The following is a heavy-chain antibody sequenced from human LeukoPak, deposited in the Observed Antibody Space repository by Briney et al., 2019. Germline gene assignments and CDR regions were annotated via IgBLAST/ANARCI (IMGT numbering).Heavy chain of an antibody. J-gene: IGHJ4*02. CDR1: GYSFTSYW. D-gene: IGHD5-18*01. CDR3: TRGGRFTCGSSEY. CDR2: IYPSDSDT. V-gene: IGHV5-51*01. Sequence: GEPLKISCKGSGYSFTSYWIGWVRQMPGKGLEWMGIIYPSDSDTRYSPSFQGQVTMSADKSITTAYLQWSSLKASDTAMYYCTRGGRFTCGSSEYWGQGTLVTVSS.